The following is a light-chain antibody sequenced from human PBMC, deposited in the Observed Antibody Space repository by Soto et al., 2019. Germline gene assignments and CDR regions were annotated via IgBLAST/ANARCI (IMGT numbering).Light chain of an antibody. CDR1: QSVLYSSNNKNY. J-gene: IGKJ2*01. Sequence: DIVMTQSPDSLAVSLGERATINCKSSQSVLYSSNNKNYLAWYQQRPGKPPKLLIYWASTRESGVPDRFSGSWSGTDFTLTITSLQAEYVAVYYCQQYESTPPTLGQGTKLESK. CDR2: WAS. V-gene: IGKV4-1*01. CDR3: QQYESTPPT.